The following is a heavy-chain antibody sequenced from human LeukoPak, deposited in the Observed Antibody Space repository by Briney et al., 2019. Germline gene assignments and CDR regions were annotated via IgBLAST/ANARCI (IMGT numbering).Heavy chain of an antibody. J-gene: IGHJ4*02. V-gene: IGHV4-34*01. D-gene: IGHD2-15*01. Sequence: SETLSLTCAVYGGSFSGYYWSWIRQPPGKGLEWIGEINRSGSTNYNPSLKSRVTISVDTSKNQFSLKLSSVTAADTAVYYCARAAVVASFPVDYWGQGTLVTVSS. CDR3: ARAAVVASFPVDY. CDR2: INRSGST. CDR1: GGSFSGYY.